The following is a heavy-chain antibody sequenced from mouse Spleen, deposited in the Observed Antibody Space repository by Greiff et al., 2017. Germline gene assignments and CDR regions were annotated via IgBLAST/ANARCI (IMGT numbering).Heavy chain of an antibody. V-gene: IGHV5-17*02. J-gene: IGHJ1*01. Sequence: DVKLVESGGGLVQPGGSRKLSCAASGFTFSSFGMHWVRQAPEKGLEWVAYISSGSSTIYYADTVKGRFTISRDNPKNTLFLQMTSLRSEDTAMYYCARSRGSYWYFDVWGAGTTVTVSS. CDR2: ISSGSSTI. CDR3: ARSRGSYWYFDV. CDR1: GFTFSSFG.